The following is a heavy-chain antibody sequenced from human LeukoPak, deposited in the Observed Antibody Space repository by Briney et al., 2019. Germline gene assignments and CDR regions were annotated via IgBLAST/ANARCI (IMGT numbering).Heavy chain of an antibody. CDR1: GGSISSGGYS. CDR3: ARLSDYGDAFDY. J-gene: IGHJ4*02. D-gene: IGHD4-17*01. V-gene: IGHV4-30-2*02. Sequence: SETLSLTCAVSGGSISSGGYSWSWIRQPPGKGLEWIGYIYHSGSTNYNPSLKSRVTISVDTSKNQFSLKLSSVTAADTAVYYCARLSDYGDAFDYWGQGTLVTVSS. CDR2: IYHSGST.